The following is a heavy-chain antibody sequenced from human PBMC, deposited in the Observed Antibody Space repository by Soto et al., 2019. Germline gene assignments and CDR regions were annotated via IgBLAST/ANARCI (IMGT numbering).Heavy chain of an antibody. CDR3: ARSKSGSYPNYYYYYGMDV. D-gene: IGHD1-26*01. J-gene: IGHJ6*02. CDR2: ISWNSGSI. Sequence: SGGSLRLSCAASGFAFDDYAMHWVRRAPGKGVEWVSGISWNSGSIGYADSVKGRFTISRDNAMNSLYVQMNSLRAEDTAVYYCARSKSGSYPNYYYYYGMDVWGQGTTVTVSS. CDR1: GFAFDDYA. V-gene: IGHV3-9*01.